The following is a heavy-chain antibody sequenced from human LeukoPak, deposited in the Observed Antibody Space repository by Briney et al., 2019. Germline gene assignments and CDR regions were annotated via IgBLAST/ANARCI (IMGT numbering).Heavy chain of an antibody. CDR1: GFTFSSYW. J-gene: IGHJ4*02. CDR2: INKDGRTI. D-gene: IGHD1-26*01. V-gene: IGHV3-74*03. CDR3: ARTGSGNYLLDY. Sequence: PGVSLRLSCAASGFTFSSYWMHWVRQAPGKGLVWVSRINKDGRTITYADSVKGRFTVSRDNAKNTLYLQMNSLRAEDTAVYYCARTGSGNYLLDYWGQGTLVTVSS.